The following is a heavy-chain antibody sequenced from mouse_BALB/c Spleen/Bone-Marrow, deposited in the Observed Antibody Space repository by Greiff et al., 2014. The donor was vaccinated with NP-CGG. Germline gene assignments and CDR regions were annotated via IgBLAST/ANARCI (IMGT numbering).Heavy chain of an antibody. CDR2: IWAGGST. CDR3: ARSLLPPYWYFDV. J-gene: IGHJ1*01. Sequence: VQLQESGPGLVAPSQSLSITCTVSGFSLTTYGVHWVRQSPGKGLEWLGVIWAGGSTNYNSTLMSRLSISKDNSKNQVFLKMNSLQTDDTAIYYCARSLLPPYWYFDVWGAGTTVTVSS. D-gene: IGHD1-1*01. CDR1: GFSLTTYG. V-gene: IGHV2-9*02.